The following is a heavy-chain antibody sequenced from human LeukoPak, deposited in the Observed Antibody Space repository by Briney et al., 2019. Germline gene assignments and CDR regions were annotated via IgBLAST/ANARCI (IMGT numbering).Heavy chain of an antibody. V-gene: IGHV4-39*07. D-gene: IGHD3-22*01. CDR3: ARVSDYDSSAYF. CDR1: GASISSSAYY. Sequence: SETLSLTCTVSGASISSSAYYWGWIRQPPGKGLEWIGCIYYTGSTYYNPSLKSRVTISVDTSKNQFSLKLSSVTAADTAVYYCARVSDYDSSAYFWGQGTLVTVSS. CDR2: IYYTGST. J-gene: IGHJ4*02.